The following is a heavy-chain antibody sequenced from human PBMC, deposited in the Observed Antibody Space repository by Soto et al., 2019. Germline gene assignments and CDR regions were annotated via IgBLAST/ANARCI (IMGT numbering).Heavy chain of an antibody. J-gene: IGHJ4*02. V-gene: IGHV3-33*01. CDR1: GFTFSSYG. Sequence: QVQLVESGGGVVQPGRSLRLSCAASGFTFSSYGMHWVRQAPGKGLEWVAVIWYDGSNKYYADSVKGRFTISRDNSKNTLYLQMNSLRAEDTAVYYCARTLKGPYCSSTSCSVDYWGQGTLVPVSS. CDR2: IWYDGSNK. D-gene: IGHD2-2*01. CDR3: ARTLKGPYCSSTSCSVDY.